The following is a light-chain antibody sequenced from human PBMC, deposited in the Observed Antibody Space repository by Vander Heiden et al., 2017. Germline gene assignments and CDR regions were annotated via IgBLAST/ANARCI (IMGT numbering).Light chain of an antibody. CDR2: LGS. V-gene: IGKV2-28*01. CDR3: MQALQTLLT. Sequence: DMVMTQSPLSLPVTLGESASIFCRSSQSLLHSNGYNYLDWYLQKPGQSPQLLIYLGSNRASGVPDRFSGSGSGTDFTLKISRVEAEDVGVYYCMQALQTLLTFGAGTKVEIK. J-gene: IGKJ4*01. CDR1: QSLLHSNGYNY.